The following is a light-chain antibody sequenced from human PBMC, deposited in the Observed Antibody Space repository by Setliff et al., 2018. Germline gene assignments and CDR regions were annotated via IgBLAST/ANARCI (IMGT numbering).Light chain of an antibody. V-gene: IGLV2-14*03. CDR3: SSYTSLSTRV. Sequence: QSVLTQPASVSGSPGQSITISCTGTSSDVGAYNYVSWYQRHPGEAPKLLLYDVSNRPSGISNRFSGSKSGNTASLSISGLQAEDEADYYCSSYTSLSTRVFGTGTKVTVL. CDR1: SSDVGAYNY. J-gene: IGLJ1*01. CDR2: DVS.